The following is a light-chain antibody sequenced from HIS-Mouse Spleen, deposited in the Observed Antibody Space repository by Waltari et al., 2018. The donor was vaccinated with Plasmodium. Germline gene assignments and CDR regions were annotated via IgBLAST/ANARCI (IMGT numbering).Light chain of an antibody. Sequence: AIRMTQSPSSFSASTGDRVTITCRASQGISSYLAWYQQKPGNAPKLLIYAASTLQSVVPSRFSGSGSGTDFTLTISCLQSEDFATYYCQQYYSYPYTFGQGTKLEIK. CDR3: QQYYSYPYT. CDR2: AAS. CDR1: QGISSY. V-gene: IGKV1-8*01. J-gene: IGKJ2*01.